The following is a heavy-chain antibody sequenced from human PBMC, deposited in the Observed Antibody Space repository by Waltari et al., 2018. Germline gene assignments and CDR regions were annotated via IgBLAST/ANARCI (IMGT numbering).Heavy chain of an antibody. J-gene: IGHJ4*02. D-gene: IGHD3-16*01. V-gene: IGHV1-2*02. CDR2: LNPNSGGT. CDR3: ARGANFVNDYIWGSYGH. Sequence: QVQLVQSGAEVKKPGASVKVSCKASGYTFTGYYMHWVRQAPGQGLEWMGWLNPNSGGTNYAQKFQGRVTRTRDTSISTADMELGRVRSDDTAVYYCARGANFVNDYIWGSYGHWGQGTLVTVSS. CDR1: GYTFTGYY.